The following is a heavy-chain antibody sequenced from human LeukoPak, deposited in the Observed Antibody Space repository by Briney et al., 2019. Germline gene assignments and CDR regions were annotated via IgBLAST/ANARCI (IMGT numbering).Heavy chain of an antibody. Sequence: PSETLSLTCTVSGGSISSSSYYWGWVRQAPGKGLEWVSSISSSSSYIYYADSVKGRFTISRDNAKNSLYLQMNSLRAEDTAVYYCARVGIQSRWELLGGGTFSYWGQGTLVTVSS. CDR1: GGSISSSSYY. V-gene: IGHV3-21*01. CDR2: ISSSSSYI. CDR3: ARVGIQSRWELLGGGTFSY. J-gene: IGHJ4*02. D-gene: IGHD1-26*01.